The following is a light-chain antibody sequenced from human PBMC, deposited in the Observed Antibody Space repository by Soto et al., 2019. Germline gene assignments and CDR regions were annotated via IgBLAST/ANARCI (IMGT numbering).Light chain of an antibody. Sequence: EIVLTQTPLSLPVTPGEPASISCRSSQSLFDRDYGNTDLDWYLQRPGQSPQLLIYTLSYRAAGVPDGVSGSGSGTEFTRQISRLETEDIGVYYCIQRIEFPYTFGQGTKLE. CDR1: QSLFDRDYGNTD. CDR2: TLS. J-gene: IGKJ2*01. V-gene: IGKV2-40*01. CDR3: IQRIEFPYT.